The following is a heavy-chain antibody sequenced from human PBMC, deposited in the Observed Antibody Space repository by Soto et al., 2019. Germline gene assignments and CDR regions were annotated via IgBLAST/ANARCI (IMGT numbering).Heavy chain of an antibody. V-gene: IGHV4-39*01. CDR2: IYYSGST. CDR3: ARGPHQSGYHLDY. CDR1: GGSISSSSYY. D-gene: IGHD5-12*01. J-gene: IGHJ4*02. Sequence: SETLSLTCTVSGGSISSSSYYWGWIRQPPGKGLEWIGSIYYSGSTYYNPSLKSRVTISVDTSKNQFSLKLSSVTAADTAVYYCARGPHQSGYHLDYWGQGTLVTVSS.